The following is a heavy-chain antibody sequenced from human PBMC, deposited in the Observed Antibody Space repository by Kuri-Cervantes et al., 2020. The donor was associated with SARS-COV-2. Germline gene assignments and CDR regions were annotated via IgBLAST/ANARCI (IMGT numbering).Heavy chain of an antibody. D-gene: IGHD5-18*01. Sequence: GSLRLSCTVSGGSISSYYWSWIRQPAGKGLEWIGRIYTSGSTNYNPSLKSRVTMSVDTSKNQFSLKLSSVTAADTAVYYCARAEYSYGYEDPRSVYWGQGTLVTVSS. J-gene: IGHJ4*02. CDR2: IYTSGST. CDR1: GGSISSYY. V-gene: IGHV4-4*07. CDR3: ARAEYSYGYEDPRSVY.